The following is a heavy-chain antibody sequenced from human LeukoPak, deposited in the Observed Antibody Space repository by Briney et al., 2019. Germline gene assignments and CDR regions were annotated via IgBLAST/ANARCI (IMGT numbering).Heavy chain of an antibody. D-gene: IGHD3-10*02. V-gene: IGHV3-15*01. CDR2: IKSKTDGGTT. J-gene: IGHJ4*02. CDR1: GFTFSNAW. CDR3: TTITWFYYVDYFDY. Sequence: GGSLRLSCAASGFTFSNAWMSWVRQAPGKGLEWVGRIKSKTDGGTTDYAAPVKGRFTISRDDSKNTLYLQMNSLKTEDTAVYYCTTITWFYYVDYFDYWGQGTLVTVSS.